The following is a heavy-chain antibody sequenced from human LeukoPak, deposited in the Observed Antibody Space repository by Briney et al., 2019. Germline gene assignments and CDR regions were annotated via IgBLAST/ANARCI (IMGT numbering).Heavy chain of an antibody. CDR1: GFTFSSYW. Sequence: PEGSLRLSCAASGFTFSSYWMSWVRQAPGKGLEWVANIKQDGSEKHYVDSVKGRFTISRDNAKNSLYLQMNSLRAEDTAVYYCARDRLEQPYYYYYMDVWGKGTTVTVSS. V-gene: IGHV3-7*01. CDR3: ARDRLEQPYYYYYMDV. J-gene: IGHJ6*03. CDR2: IKQDGSEK. D-gene: IGHD1/OR15-1a*01.